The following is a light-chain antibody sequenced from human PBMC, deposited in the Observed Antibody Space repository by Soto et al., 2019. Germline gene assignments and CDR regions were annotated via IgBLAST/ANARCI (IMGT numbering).Light chain of an antibody. Sequence: QSVLTQPPSVSGAPGQRVTISCTGSSSNIGAGYDVHWYQQLPGTAPKLLTYRNYQRPSGVPDRFSGSKSGTSASLAISGLRSEDEADYYCAAWDDSLRGWVFGGGTQLTVL. CDR2: RNY. V-gene: IGLV1-47*01. CDR1: SSNIGAGYD. CDR3: AAWDDSLRGWV. J-gene: IGLJ3*02.